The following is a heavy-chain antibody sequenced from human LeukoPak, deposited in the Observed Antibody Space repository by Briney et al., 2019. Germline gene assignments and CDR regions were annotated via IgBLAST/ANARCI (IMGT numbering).Heavy chain of an antibody. V-gene: IGHV4-34*01. CDR1: GGSFRNYY. D-gene: IGHD3-22*01. Sequence: PSETLSLTCAVYGGSFRNYYWSWIRQPPGKGLEWIGEINHSGSTKYNPPLKSRVTISVDRSKGQFSLKLRSVTAADTAVYYCARGPDFYDSSGYYPIWGQGTLVTVSS. CDR2: INHSGST. J-gene: IGHJ4*02. CDR3: ARGPDFYDSSGYYPI.